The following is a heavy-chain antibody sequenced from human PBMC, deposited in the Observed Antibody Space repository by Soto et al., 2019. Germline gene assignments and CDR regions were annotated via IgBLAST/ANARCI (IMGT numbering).Heavy chain of an antibody. CDR2: ISYDGSNK. D-gene: IGHD1-26*01. CDR3: AKERLVGADYYYYGMDV. Sequence: PGGSLRLSCAASGFTFSSYGMHWVRQAPGKGLEWVAVISYDGSNKYYADSVKGRFTISRDNSKNTLYLQMNSLRAEDTAVYYCAKERLVGADYYYYGMDVWGQGTTVTVSS. V-gene: IGHV3-30*18. J-gene: IGHJ6*02. CDR1: GFTFSSYG.